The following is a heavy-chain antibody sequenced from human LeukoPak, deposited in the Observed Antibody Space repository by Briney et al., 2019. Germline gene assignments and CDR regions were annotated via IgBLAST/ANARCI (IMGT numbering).Heavy chain of an antibody. CDR2: IYYSGST. D-gene: IGHD3-3*01. CDR1: GGSISSSSYY. CDR3: ARADVIYPGFWSDQGVWFDP. J-gene: IGHJ5*02. V-gene: IGHV4-39*06. Sequence: SSETLSLTCTVSGGSISSSSYYWGWIRQPPGKGLEWIGSIYYSGSTYYNPSLKSRVTISVDTSKKQIPLQLSSVTAADTAVYYCARADVIYPGFWSDQGVWFDPWGQGTLVTVSS.